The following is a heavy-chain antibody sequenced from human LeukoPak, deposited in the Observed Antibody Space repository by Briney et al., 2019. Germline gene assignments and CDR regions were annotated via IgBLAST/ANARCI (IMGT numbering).Heavy chain of an antibody. CDR2: IYYSGST. V-gene: IGHV4-59*01. Sequence: SETLSLTCTVSGGSISSYYWSWIRQPPGKGLEWIGYIYYSGSTNYNPSLKSRVTISVDTSKNQFSLKLSSVIAADTAVYYCARVRGYYYDSSGYNAFDIWGQGTMVTVSS. CDR3: ARVRGYYYDSSGYNAFDI. J-gene: IGHJ3*02. CDR1: GGSISSYY. D-gene: IGHD3-22*01.